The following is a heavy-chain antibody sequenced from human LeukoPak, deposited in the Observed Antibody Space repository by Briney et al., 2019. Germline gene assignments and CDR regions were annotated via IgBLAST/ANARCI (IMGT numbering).Heavy chain of an antibody. Sequence: ASVKVSCKASGYTFTGYIMHWVRQAPGQGLEWMGWINPNSGGTNCAQKLQGRVTMTTDTSTSTAYMELRSLRSDDTAVYYCAREGLNYYDSSGQDYWGQGTLVTVSS. CDR3: AREGLNYYDSSGQDY. V-gene: IGHV1-2*02. J-gene: IGHJ4*02. CDR2: INPNSGGT. D-gene: IGHD3-22*01. CDR1: GYTFTGYI.